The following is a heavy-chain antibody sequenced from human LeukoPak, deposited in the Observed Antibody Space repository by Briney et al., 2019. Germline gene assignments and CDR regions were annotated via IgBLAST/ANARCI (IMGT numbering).Heavy chain of an antibody. V-gene: IGHV3-20*04. CDR1: GFSFDDFG. CDR3: ARAVCPTIKFCDSSYFMDV. Sequence: GGSLRLSCAASGFSFDDFGMTWVRQVPGKGLEWVAGMNWNGASTGYADSVRGRFTISRDNAKNSLYLQMNSLRSEDTALYYCARAVCPTIKFCDSSYFMDVWGKGTTVNVS. J-gene: IGHJ6*03. CDR2: MNWNGAST. D-gene: IGHD6-6*01.